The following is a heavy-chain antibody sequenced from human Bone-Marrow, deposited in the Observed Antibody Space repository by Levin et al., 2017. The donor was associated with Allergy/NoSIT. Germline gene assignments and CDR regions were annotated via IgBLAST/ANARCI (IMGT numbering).Heavy chain of an antibody. CDR3: TTGLGGYSSSGYVGLGSIWLDSYYYYGMDV. CDR2: IKSKTDGGTT. V-gene: IGHV3-15*01. CDR1: GFTFSNAW. D-gene: IGHD6-13*01. J-gene: IGHJ6*02. Sequence: PGGSLRLSCAASGFTFSNAWMSWVRQAPGKGLEWVGRIKSKTDGGTTDYAAPVKGRFTISRDDSKNTLYLQMNSLKTEDTAVYYCTTGLGGYSSSGYVGLGSIWLDSYYYYGMDVWGQGTTVTVSS.